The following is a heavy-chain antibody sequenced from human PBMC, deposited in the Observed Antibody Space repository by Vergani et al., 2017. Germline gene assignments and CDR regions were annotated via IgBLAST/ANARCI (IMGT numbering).Heavy chain of an antibody. D-gene: IGHD1-1*01. V-gene: IGHV3-30-3*01. CDR2: ISYDGSNK. Sequence: QVQLVESGGGVVQPGRSLRLSCAASGFTFSSYAMHWVRQAPGKGLEWVAVISYDGSNKYYADSVKGRFTISRDNSKNTLYLQMNSLRVEDTAVYYCARWGNEKRLDSWGQGTLVTVSS. CDR3: ARWGNEKRLDS. CDR1: GFTFSSYA. J-gene: IGHJ5*01.